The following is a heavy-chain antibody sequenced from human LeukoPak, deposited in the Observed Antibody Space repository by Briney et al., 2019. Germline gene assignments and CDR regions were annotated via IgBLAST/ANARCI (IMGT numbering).Heavy chain of an antibody. J-gene: IGHJ4*02. V-gene: IGHV1-18*01. CDR3: ARTPITMVRGVPRSDYFDY. CDR1: GYTFTSYG. CDR2: ISAYNGNT. Sequence: GASVKVSCKASGYTFTSYGISWVRQAPGQGLEWMGWISAYNGNTNYAQKLQGRVTMTTDTSTSTAYMELRSLRSDDTAVYYCARTPITMVRGVPRSDYFDYWGQGTLVTVSS. D-gene: IGHD3-10*01.